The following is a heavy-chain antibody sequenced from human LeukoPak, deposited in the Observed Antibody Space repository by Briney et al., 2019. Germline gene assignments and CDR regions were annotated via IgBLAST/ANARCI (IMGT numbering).Heavy chain of an antibody. J-gene: IGHJ4*02. Sequence: GGSLRLSCAASGFTFNSYAMSWVRQAPGKGLEWVANIKQDGSAKFYVDSVKGRFTISRDNVKKSLYLQMNSLRVEDTAVYYSAKDLRGPQDYWGQGTLVTVSS. CDR3: AKDLRGPQDY. V-gene: IGHV3-7*01. CDR1: GFTFNSYA. CDR2: IKQDGSAK. D-gene: IGHD4-17*01.